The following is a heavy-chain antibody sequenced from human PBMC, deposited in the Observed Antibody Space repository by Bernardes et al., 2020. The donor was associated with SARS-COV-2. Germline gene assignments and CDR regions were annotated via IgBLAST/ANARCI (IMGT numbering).Heavy chain of an antibody. Sequence: GGSLRLSCAASGFTFSSYGMHWVRQAPGKGLEWVAVIWYDGSNKYYADSVKGRFTISRDNSKNTLYLQMNSLRAEDTAVYYCASPGLEPGPGAYLQHWGQGNLVTVSS. CDR3: ASPGLEPGPGAYLQH. CDR1: GFTFSSYG. J-gene: IGHJ1*01. V-gene: IGHV3-33*01. D-gene: IGHD1-1*01. CDR2: IWYDGSNK.